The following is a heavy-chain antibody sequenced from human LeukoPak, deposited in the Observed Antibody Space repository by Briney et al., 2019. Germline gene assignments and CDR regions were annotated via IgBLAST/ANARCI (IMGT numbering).Heavy chain of an antibody. V-gene: IGHV4-30-4*08. CDR2: IYYSGST. CDR3: ARWTGPEVTTSSDFDY. CDR1: GGSISSGGYY. J-gene: IGHJ4*02. Sequence: SETLSLTCTVSGGSISSGGYYWSWIRQHPGKGLEWIGYIYYSGSTYYNPSLKSRVTISVDTSKNQFSLKLSSVTAADTAVYYCARWTGPEVTTSSDFDYWGQGTLVTVSS. D-gene: IGHD4-17*01.